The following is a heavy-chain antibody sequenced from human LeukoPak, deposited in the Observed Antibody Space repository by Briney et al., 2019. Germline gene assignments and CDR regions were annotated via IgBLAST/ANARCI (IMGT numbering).Heavy chain of an antibody. V-gene: IGHV4-59*01. J-gene: IGHJ4*02. CDR1: GGSITTYY. D-gene: IGHD3-10*01. CDR3: ARARAGSGGIDY. CDR2: IYYSGST. Sequence: SETLSLTCTVSGGSITTYYGTWIRQSPGKGLEWIGYIYYSGSTTYNPSLKSRVTISVDTSKSQFSLRLNSVTAADTATYYCARARAGSGGIDYWGQGTLVIVSS.